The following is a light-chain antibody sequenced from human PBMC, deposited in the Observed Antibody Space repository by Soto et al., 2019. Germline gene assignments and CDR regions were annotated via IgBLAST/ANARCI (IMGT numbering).Light chain of an antibody. CDR3: QQGYTTRWT. CDR1: QNIRSY. J-gene: IGKJ1*01. CDR2: ATS. Sequence: DIQMTQSPTSLSASVGDRVTITCRASQNIRSYLNWYQQIPGKAPNLLIYATSILQTGVPSRFSGSGTGTDFTLTINGLQPEDFANYYCQQGYTTRWTFGKGTKWIS. V-gene: IGKV1-39*01.